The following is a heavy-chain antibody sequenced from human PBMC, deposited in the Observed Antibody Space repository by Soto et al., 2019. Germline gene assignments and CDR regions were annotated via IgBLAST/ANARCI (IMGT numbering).Heavy chain of an antibody. CDR3: ARHASRGVIITPPGY. CDR1: GYSFTSYW. V-gene: IGHV5-51*01. J-gene: IGHJ4*02. CDR2: IYPGDSDT. Sequence: GESLKISCKGSGYSFTSYWIGWVRQMPGKGLEWMGIIYPGDSDTRYSPSFQGQVTISADKSISTAYLQWSSLKASDTAMYYCARHASRGVIITPPGYWGQGTLVTVSS. D-gene: IGHD3-10*01.